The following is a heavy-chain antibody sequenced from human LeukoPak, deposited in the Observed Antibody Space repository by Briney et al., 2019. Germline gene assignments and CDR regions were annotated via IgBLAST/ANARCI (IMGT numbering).Heavy chain of an antibody. J-gene: IGHJ4*02. CDR2: ISSSGSTI. CDR1: GFTFSSYA. Sequence: GGSLRLSCAASGFTFSSYAMSWVRQAPGKGLEWVSYISSSGSTIYYADSVKGRFTISRDNAKNSLYLQMNSLRAEDTAVYYCARDPLVLLWFGELPDYWGQGTLVTVSS. V-gene: IGHV3-48*04. CDR3: ARDPLVLLWFGELPDY. D-gene: IGHD3-10*01.